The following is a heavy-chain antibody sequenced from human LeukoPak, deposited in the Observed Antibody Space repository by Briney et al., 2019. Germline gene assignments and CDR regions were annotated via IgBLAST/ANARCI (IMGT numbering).Heavy chain of an antibody. J-gene: IGHJ4*02. V-gene: IGHV3-23*01. CDR2: LGISGDYA. Sequence: GGSLRLSCVASGFTLSSYAVSWGRQAPGKGLQWVSSLGISGDYAWYAGSVKGRFTISRDSSKNTLYLQMNRLGAEDTAVYFCARGGGGNSDFLTTYTGASLSFDYWGQGALVTVSS. CDR1: GFTLSSYA. D-gene: IGHD3-9*01. CDR3: ARGGGGNSDFLTTYTGASLSFDY.